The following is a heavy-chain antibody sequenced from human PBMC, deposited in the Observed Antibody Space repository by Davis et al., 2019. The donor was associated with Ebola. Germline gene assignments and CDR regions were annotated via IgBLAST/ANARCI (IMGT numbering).Heavy chain of an antibody. V-gene: IGHV1-3*01. J-gene: IGHJ4*02. CDR3: ARDRGGDYPFDY. D-gene: IGHD1-26*01. CDR2: INAGNGNT. CDR1: GYTFTSYA. Sequence: ASVKVSCKASGYTFTSYAMHWVRQAPGQRLEWMGWINAGNGNTKYSQKFQGRVTITRDTSASTAYMELSSLRSEDTSVYYCARDRGGDYPFDYWGQGTLVTVSS.